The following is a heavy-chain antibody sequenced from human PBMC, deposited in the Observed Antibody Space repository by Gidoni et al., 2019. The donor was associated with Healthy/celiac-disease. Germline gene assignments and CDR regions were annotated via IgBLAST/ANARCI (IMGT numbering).Heavy chain of an antibody. D-gene: IGHD3-10*01. CDR2: IYPGDSDT. CDR1: GYSFTSYW. J-gene: IGHJ2*01. V-gene: IGHV5-51*01. CDR3: ARRGRVTHAAWYFDL. Sequence: EVQLVQSGAEVKQPGESLQISCKVSGYSFTSYWIGWVRQMPGKGLEWMGIIYPGDSDTRYSPSFQGQVTISADKSISTAYLQWSSLKASDTAMYYCARRGRVTHAAWYFDLWGRGTLVTVSS.